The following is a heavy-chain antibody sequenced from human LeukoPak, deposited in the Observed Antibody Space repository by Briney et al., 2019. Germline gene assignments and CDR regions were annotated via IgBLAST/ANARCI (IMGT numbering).Heavy chain of an antibody. J-gene: IGHJ4*02. Sequence: GGSLRLSCAASGFTLSKSGMHWVRQAPGKGLEWVTCIPYDGSQSHYAESVKGRFIISRDNSNNTLYLQMDNLRPEDTAVYYCVKESESYDSSGSTFDYWGQGTLVTVSS. V-gene: IGHV3-30*02. CDR3: VKESESYDSSGSTFDY. CDR2: IPYDGSQS. CDR1: GFTLSKSG. D-gene: IGHD3-22*01.